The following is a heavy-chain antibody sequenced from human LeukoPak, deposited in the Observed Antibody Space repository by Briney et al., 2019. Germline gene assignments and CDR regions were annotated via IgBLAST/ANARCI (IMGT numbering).Heavy chain of an antibody. CDR3: ARRYSYGYYFDY. CDR1: GYTFTSYG. Sequence: ASVKVSCKASGYTFTSYGISWVRPAPGQGLEWMGWISAYNGNTNYAQKLQGRVTMTTDTSTSTAYMELRSLRSDDTAVYYCARRYSYGYYFDYWGQGTLVTVSS. V-gene: IGHV1-18*01. CDR2: ISAYNGNT. J-gene: IGHJ4*02. D-gene: IGHD5-18*01.